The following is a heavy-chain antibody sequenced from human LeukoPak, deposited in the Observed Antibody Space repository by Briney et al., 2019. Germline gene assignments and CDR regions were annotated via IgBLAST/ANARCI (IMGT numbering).Heavy chain of an antibody. CDR2: ISSSSSTI. Sequence: GGSLRLSCAASGFTFSSYSMNWVRQAPGKGLEWVSYISSSSSTIYYADSVKGRFTISRDNAKNSLYLQMNSLRAEDTAVYYCAKDRENIVVVVAAAVGAFDIWGQGTMVTVSS. J-gene: IGHJ3*02. CDR3: AKDRENIVVVVAAAVGAFDI. CDR1: GFTFSSYS. D-gene: IGHD2-15*01. V-gene: IGHV3-48*04.